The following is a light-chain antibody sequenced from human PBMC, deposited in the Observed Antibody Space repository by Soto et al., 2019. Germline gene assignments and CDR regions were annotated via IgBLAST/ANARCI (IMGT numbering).Light chain of an antibody. CDR1: QSFRGL. CDR3: QQRHTCSIT. V-gene: IGKV3-11*01. Sequence: QYTVTLSLSPGERATLSCRASQSFRGLLAWYQQKPGQAPRLLIYDADNRATGIPPRFSGSGSGTDFTLTISSLEPEDSAVYYCQQRHTCSITFGQGTRLEI. J-gene: IGKJ5*01. CDR2: DAD.